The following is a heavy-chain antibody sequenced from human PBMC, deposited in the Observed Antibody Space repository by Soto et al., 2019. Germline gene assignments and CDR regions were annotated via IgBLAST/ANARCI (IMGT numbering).Heavy chain of an antibody. D-gene: IGHD4-17*01. CDR1: GYTFTSYD. CDR3: ARTRYGDNVDY. Sequence: QVQLVQSGAEVKKPGASVKVSCKASGYTFTSYDINWVRQATGQGLEWMGWMNPNSGNTGYAQKCQGRLTLNWXTAISTAYMELSSLRSEDTAVYYCARTRYGDNVDYWGQGTLVTVSS. CDR2: MNPNSGNT. V-gene: IGHV1-8*01. J-gene: IGHJ4*02.